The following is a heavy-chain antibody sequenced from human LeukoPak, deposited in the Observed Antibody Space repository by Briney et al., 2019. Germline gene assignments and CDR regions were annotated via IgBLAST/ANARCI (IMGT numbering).Heavy chain of an antibody. CDR1: GGSISSSSYY. CDR3: ARHLASSSWYDY. J-gene: IGHJ4*02. Sequence: AETLSLTCTVSGGSISSSSYYWGWIRQPPGKGLEWIGSIYYTGSTYYIPSLKSRVTISVDTSKNQFSLKLNSVTAADTAVYYCARHLASSSWYDYWGQGTLVTVSS. CDR2: IYYTGST. V-gene: IGHV4-39*01. D-gene: IGHD6-13*01.